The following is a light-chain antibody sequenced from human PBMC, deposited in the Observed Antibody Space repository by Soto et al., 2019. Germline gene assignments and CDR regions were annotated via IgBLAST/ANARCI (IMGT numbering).Light chain of an antibody. CDR2: ATS. CDR1: QSVGSN. J-gene: IGKJ3*01. CDR3: QQYNKWPLFT. Sequence: EIVMTQSPVTLSLSPGERATLSCRASQSVGSNLAWYQQKPCQAPRLLIYATSTRATTIPARFSGSGSGTAFTLTISSLQSEDFAVYYCQQYNKWPLFTFGPGTTVDIK. V-gene: IGKV3-15*01.